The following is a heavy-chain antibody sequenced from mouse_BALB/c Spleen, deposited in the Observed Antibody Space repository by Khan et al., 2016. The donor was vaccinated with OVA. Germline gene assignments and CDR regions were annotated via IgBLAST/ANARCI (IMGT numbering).Heavy chain of an antibody. D-gene: IGHD4-1*01. Sequence: EVQLQESGPELVEPGASVKMSSKASGYTFTNYVMHWVKQKPGQGLEWIGYINPYNAGTRYNEKFKGKATLTSDISSTTAYMELSSLTSEDSAVYYVAREASSWDFSFPYWGQGTLVTVSA. CDR3: AREASSWDFSFPY. CDR2: INPYNAGT. J-gene: IGHJ3*01. CDR1: GYTFTNYV. V-gene: IGHV1S136*01.